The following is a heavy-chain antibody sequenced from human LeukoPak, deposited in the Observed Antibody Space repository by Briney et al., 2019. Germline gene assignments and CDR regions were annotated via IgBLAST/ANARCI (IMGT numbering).Heavy chain of an antibody. V-gene: IGHV4-39*01. CDR1: GGSISSSSYY. D-gene: IGHD3-10*01. CDR2: IYYSGST. J-gene: IGHJ4*02. Sequence: PSETLSLTCTVSGGSISSSSYYWGWIRQPPGKGLEWIGSIYYSGSTYYNPSLKSRVTISVDTSKNQFSLKLSSVTAADTAVYYCASQGYNYGSSMLDYWGQGTLVTVSS. CDR3: ASQGYNYGSSMLDY.